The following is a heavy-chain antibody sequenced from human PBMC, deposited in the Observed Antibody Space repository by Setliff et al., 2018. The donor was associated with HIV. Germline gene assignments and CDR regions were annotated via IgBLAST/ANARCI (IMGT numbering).Heavy chain of an antibody. V-gene: IGHV3-30*04. CDR1: GFTFSSYA. D-gene: IGHD5-12*01. CDR2: ISYDGSNK. Sequence: GGSLRLSCAASGFTFSSYAMHWVRQAPGKGLEWVAVISYDGSNKYYADSVKGRFTISRDNSKNTLYLQMNSLRADDTAVYYCARLSRPRLPTAGPYFLDSWGQGTLVTVSS. J-gene: IGHJ4*02. CDR3: ARLSRPRLPTAGPYFLDS.